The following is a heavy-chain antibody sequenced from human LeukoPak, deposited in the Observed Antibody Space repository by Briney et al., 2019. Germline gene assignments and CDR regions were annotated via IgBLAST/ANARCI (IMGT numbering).Heavy chain of an antibody. CDR3: ARDLLDYYCDSSGYPDY. Sequence: GGSLRLSCAASGFTFSSYAMHWVRQAPGKGLEWVAVISYDGSNKYYADSVKGRFTISRDNSKNTLYLQMNSLRAEDTAVYYCARDLLDYYCDSSGYPDYWGQGTLVTVSS. CDR1: GFTFSSYA. CDR2: ISYDGSNK. J-gene: IGHJ4*02. D-gene: IGHD3-22*01. V-gene: IGHV3-30-3*01.